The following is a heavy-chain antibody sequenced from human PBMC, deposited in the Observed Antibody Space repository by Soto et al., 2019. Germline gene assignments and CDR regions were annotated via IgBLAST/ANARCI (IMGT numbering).Heavy chain of an antibody. CDR2: INHSGST. CDR1: GGSFSDYY. J-gene: IGHJ4*02. V-gene: IGHV4-34*01. CDR3: ARDGARPAKLEF. D-gene: IGHD3-10*01. Sequence: SETLSLTCAVYGGSFSDYYWSWIRQPPGKGLEWIGEINHSGSTNYNPSLKSRVTISVDTSKNQFSLKLSSVTAADTAVYYCARDGARPAKLEFWGQGTLVTVSS.